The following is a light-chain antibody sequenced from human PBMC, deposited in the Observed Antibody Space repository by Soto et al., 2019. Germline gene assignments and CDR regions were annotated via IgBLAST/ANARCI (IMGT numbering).Light chain of an antibody. CDR3: QHYNSYSEA. Sequence: DIRMTQSPSTLSGSVGDRVTITCRASQTISSWSAWYQQKPGKAPKLLIYKASTLKSGVPSRFSGSGSGTGFTLTISSLQPDDFATYYCQHYNSYSEAFGQGTKVELK. J-gene: IGKJ1*01. V-gene: IGKV1-5*03. CDR2: KAS. CDR1: QTISSW.